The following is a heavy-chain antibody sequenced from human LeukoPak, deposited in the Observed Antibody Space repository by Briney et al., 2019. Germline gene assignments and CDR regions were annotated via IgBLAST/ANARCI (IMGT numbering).Heavy chain of an antibody. CDR2: IYYSGST. CDR1: SGSITSSSYY. Sequence: SETLSLTCALSSGSITSSSYYWGWLRQPPGKGLQRNGRIYYSGSTYYNPSVKSRVTISVDTSKHKFSLKLSSVTAADTAVYYCARDGTYSSGWYAPFDYWGQGTLVTVSS. CDR3: ARDGTYSSGWYAPFDY. D-gene: IGHD6-19*01. V-gene: IGHV4-39*07. J-gene: IGHJ4*02.